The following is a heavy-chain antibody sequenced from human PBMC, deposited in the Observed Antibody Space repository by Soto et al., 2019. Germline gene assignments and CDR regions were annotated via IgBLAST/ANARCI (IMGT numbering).Heavy chain of an antibody. CDR1: GGSISSGGYY. V-gene: IGHV4-31*03. CDR2: IYYSGST. CDR3: ARVRWDDYYYYYMDV. Sequence: PSETLSLTCTVSGGSISSGGYYWSWIRQHPGKGLEWIGYIYYSGSTYYNPSLKSRVTISVDTSKNQFSLKLSSVTAADTAVYYCARVRWDDYYYYYMDVWGKGTTVTVSS. J-gene: IGHJ6*03. D-gene: IGHD3-16*01.